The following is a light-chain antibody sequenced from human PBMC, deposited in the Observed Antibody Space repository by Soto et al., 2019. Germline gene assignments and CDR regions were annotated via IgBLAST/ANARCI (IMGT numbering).Light chain of an antibody. Sequence: EIVLTQSPAPLSLSPGARVTLSCSASQNINTYLAWYQQKPGQAPNLLIYAASSRATGLPSRFSGSGSGRDFTLTITSLQPEDSAVYYCQQRRNWPLTFGGGTKVDIK. CDR1: QNINTY. CDR3: QQRRNWPLT. V-gene: IGKV3-11*02. CDR2: AAS. J-gene: IGKJ4*01.